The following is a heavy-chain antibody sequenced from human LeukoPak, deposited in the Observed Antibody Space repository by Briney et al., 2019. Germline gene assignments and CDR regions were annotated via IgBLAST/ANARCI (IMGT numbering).Heavy chain of an antibody. V-gene: IGHV4-34*01. CDR1: GGSLSGYY. Sequence: SETLSLTCGVYGGSLSGYYWSWIRQPPGKGLEWIGEINHSGSTNYNPSLKSRVSISVDTSKNQFSLKLSSVTAADTAVYYCARMPGYSYYYMDVWGKGTTVTVSS. J-gene: IGHJ6*03. D-gene: IGHD5-18*01. CDR2: INHSGST. CDR3: ARMPGYSYYYMDV.